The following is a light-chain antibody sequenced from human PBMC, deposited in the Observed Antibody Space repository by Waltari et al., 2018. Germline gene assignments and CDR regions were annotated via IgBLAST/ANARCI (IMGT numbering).Light chain of an antibody. CDR2: SDT. V-gene: IGLV3-21*04. Sequence: SYVLTQPPSLSVALGKTARIPCGGNNIGPKTVHWYQHKPGQAPVLRIYSDTDRPSGIPERFTGSKSGTTATLTISTVEAGDEADYYCQVWDGSTDHYVFGSGTKVTV. CDR3: QVWDGSTDHYV. CDR1: NIGPKT. J-gene: IGLJ1*01.